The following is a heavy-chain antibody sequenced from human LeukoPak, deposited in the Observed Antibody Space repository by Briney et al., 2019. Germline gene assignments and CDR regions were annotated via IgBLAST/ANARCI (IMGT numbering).Heavy chain of an antibody. CDR3: ASRRSGWYYFVY. D-gene: IGHD6-19*01. V-gene: IGHV4-59*08. CDR1: RGSTSRYY. J-gene: IGHJ4*02. Sequence: PSESLCLTPAVPRGSTSRYYWSWIRQTPGKGLEWIGYIYDSVTTNYNPSLKSRVTISVDTSKNQFSLTLSSVTAADTAVYYCASRRSGWYYFVYWGQGTLVTVSS. CDR2: IYDSVTT.